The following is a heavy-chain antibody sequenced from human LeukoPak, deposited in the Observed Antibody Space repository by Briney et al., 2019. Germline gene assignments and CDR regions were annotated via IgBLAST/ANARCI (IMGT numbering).Heavy chain of an antibody. D-gene: IGHD3-22*01. Sequence: ASVKVSCKASGYTFTGYYMHWVRQAPGQGLEWMGRINPNSGGTNYAQKFQGGVTMTRDTSINTAYMELSRLRSDDTAVYYCARVSSGYSRQYYYYYMDVWGKGTTVTVSS. J-gene: IGHJ6*03. V-gene: IGHV1-2*06. CDR1: GYTFTGYY. CDR3: ARVSSGYSRQYYYYYMDV. CDR2: INPNSGGT.